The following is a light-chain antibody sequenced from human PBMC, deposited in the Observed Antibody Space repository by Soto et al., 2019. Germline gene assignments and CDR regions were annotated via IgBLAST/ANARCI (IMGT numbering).Light chain of an antibody. V-gene: IGLV2-23*03. J-gene: IGLJ1*01. Sequence: QSALTQPPSVSGSPGQSITISCTGTSSDVGSYNLVSWYQQHPGKAPKLMIYEGSKRPSGVSDRFSGSKSGNTASLTISGLQAQAEDDSYCCSCACSSTFLYVFGTGTKLTVL. CDR1: SSDVGSYNL. CDR2: EGS. CDR3: CSCACSSTFLYV.